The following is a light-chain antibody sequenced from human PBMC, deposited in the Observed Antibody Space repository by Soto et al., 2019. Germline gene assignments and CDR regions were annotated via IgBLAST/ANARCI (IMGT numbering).Light chain of an antibody. CDR2: LGS. CDR1: QSLLHSNGYNY. V-gene: IGKV2-28*01. CDR3: MQALQTPFT. Sequence: LVMTQSPLSLPVSPGEPASISCRSSQSLLHSNGYNYLDWYVQKPGQSPQLLIYLGSNRASGVPDGISGSGSGIDFTLKISRVEADDVGVYYCMQALQTPFTFGPGTKVEIK. J-gene: IGKJ3*01.